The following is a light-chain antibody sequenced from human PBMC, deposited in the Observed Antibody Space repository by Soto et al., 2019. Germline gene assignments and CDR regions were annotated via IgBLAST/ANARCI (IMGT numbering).Light chain of an antibody. CDR3: QHYNNYPPWT. J-gene: IGKJ1*01. CDR1: QSINNW. Sequence: DIQMTQSPSTLSAFVGDRVTITCRASQSINNWLAWYQQEPGKAPKLLIYRASSLESGVPSRFSGSGSGTEFTLTISSLQPDDFATYYCQHYNNYPPWTFGQGTKVEIK. CDR2: RAS. V-gene: IGKV1-5*03.